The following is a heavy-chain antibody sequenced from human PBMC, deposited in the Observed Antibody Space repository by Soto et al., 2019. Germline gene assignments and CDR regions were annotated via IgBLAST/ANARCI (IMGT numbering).Heavy chain of an antibody. J-gene: IGHJ6*02. CDR1: GCTFSSYS. CDR3: ARDIVVVPAARRRYSSSSANYYYYGMDV. D-gene: IGHD2-2*01. Sequence: GSLRLSCAASGCTFSSYSMNWVRQAPGKGLEWVSSISSSSSYIYYADSVKGRFTSSRDNAKNSLYLQMNSLRAEDTAVYYCARDIVVVPAARRRYSSSSANYYYYGMDVWGQGTTVTVSS. V-gene: IGHV3-21*01. CDR2: ISSSSSYI.